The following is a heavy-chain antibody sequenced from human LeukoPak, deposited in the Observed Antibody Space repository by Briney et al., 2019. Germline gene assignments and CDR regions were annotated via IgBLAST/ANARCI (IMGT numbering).Heavy chain of an antibody. Sequence: GGSLRLSCAASGFTFSSYAMSWARQAPGKGLEWVSAISGSGGSTYYADSVKGRFTISRDNSKNTLYLQMNSLRAEDTAVYYCAKDRSPYYYDSSGYLSAFDIWGQGTMVTVSS. CDR2: ISGSGGST. J-gene: IGHJ3*02. CDR1: GFTFSSYA. V-gene: IGHV3-23*01. D-gene: IGHD3-22*01. CDR3: AKDRSPYYYDSSGYLSAFDI.